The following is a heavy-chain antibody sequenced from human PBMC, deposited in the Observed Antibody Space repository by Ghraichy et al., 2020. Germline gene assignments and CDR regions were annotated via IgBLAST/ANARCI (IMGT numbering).Heavy chain of an antibody. CDR1: GGTMTYYY. CDR3: ARGILDDFWSSYPYGMDV. J-gene: IGHJ6*01. Sequence: SETLSLTCTVSGGTMTYYYWSWIRQSPGRGLEWIGYIYYSGSTDHNPSLKSRVTISVDTSNNQSSLQLSSVPAADTAVYYCARGILDDFWSSYPYGMDVWGQGITVTVSS. V-gene: IGHV4-59*01. CDR2: IYYSGST. D-gene: IGHD3-3*01.